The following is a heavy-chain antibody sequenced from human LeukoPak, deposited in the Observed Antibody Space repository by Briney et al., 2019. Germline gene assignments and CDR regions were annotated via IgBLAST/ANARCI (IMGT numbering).Heavy chain of an antibody. CDR3: ATSFTRISILMQK. V-gene: IGHV3-23*01. D-gene: IGHD2-8*01. CDR1: GFTFSNHA. CDR2: ISDGGET. Sequence: PGGSLRLSCAASGFTFSNHALNWVRQAPGKGLEWVSAISDGGETFYADSVKGRFTISRDNSKNTLYLQMNSLRAVDTALYYCATSFTRISILMQKWGQGALVTVSS. J-gene: IGHJ4*02.